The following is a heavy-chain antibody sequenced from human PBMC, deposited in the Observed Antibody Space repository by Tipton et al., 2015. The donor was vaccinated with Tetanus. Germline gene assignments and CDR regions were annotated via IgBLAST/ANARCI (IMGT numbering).Heavy chain of an antibody. Sequence: SLRLSCAASGITFNSHWTSWVRQAPGKGLEWVANIKEDGSEKNYVDSVRGRFTISRDNARNSMYLQMDSLRAEDTAVYYCAGGRSHHRGMGLWGLGPGVPVS. V-gene: IGHV3-7*03. CDR2: IKEDGSEK. J-gene: IGHJ6*01. CDR1: GITFNSHW. D-gene: IGHD1-14*01. CDR3: AGGRSHHRGMGL.